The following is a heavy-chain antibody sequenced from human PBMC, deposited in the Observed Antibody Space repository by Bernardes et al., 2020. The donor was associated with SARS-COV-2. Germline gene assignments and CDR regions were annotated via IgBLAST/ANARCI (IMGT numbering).Heavy chain of an antibody. CDR1: GYTFTNYA. Sequence: ASVKVSCRASGYTFTNYAISWVRQTPGQGLEWMGWINAYNGKTKYAQKVRDRVTMTTDTSTSTAYMELGGLGSDDTAVDYYARGLDYSSSSVYYYGMDVWGLGTTVTVSS. CDR2: INAYNGKT. J-gene: IGHJ6*02. V-gene: IGHV1-18*04. D-gene: IGHD6-6*01. CDR3: ARGLDYSSSSVYYYGMDV.